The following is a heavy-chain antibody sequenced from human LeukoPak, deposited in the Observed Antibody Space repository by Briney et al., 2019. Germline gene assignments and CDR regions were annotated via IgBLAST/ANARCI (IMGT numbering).Heavy chain of an antibody. V-gene: IGHV4-30-4*01. CDR2: IYYSGST. D-gene: IGHD3-10*01. J-gene: IGHJ6*02. CDR1: GGSISSGEYY. Sequence: SETLSLTCTVSGGSISSGEYYWSWIRQPPGKGLEWIGYIYYSGSTYYNPSLKSRVTISVDTSKNQFSLKLSSVTAADTAVYYCAREPYGSGSYYKGYYYYYYGMDVWGQGTTVTVSS. CDR3: AREPYGSGSYYKGYYYYYYGMDV.